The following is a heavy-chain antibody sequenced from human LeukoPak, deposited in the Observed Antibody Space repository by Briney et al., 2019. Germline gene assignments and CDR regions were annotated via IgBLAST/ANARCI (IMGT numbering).Heavy chain of an antibody. D-gene: IGHD1-1*01. Sequence: GVALRLSCVASGFRLSSYPMNWVRQAPGDGLEWVSHINSDTNITPYTASVSGRFTISRDNANNSLYLHVNSLRDEDTAVYYCVRDHDWSFDLWGQGALVTVSS. V-gene: IGHV3-48*02. J-gene: IGHJ4*02. CDR1: GFRLSSYP. CDR3: VRDHDWSFDL. CDR2: INSDTNIT.